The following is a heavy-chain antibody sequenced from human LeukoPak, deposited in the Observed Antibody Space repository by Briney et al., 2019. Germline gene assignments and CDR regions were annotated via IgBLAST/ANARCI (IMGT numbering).Heavy chain of an antibody. D-gene: IGHD2-15*01. V-gene: IGHV3-23*01. CDR2: ITGTGGR. CDR3: AKDYCRDGNCPFPFLDS. J-gene: IGHJ4*02. CDR1: GFTLTNHG. Sequence: PGGSLRLSCAVSGFTLTNHGVSWVRQAPGKGLEWVSIITGTGGRYYGDSVKGCFILSRDNSKNTVYMQMSSLRAEDTATYYCAKDYCRDGNCPFPFLDSWGQGTLVTVSS.